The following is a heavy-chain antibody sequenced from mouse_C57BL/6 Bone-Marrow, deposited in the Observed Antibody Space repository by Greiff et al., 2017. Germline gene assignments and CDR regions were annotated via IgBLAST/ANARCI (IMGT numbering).Heavy chain of an antibody. CDR2: IYPYNGVS. V-gene: IGHV1-31*01. J-gene: IGHJ3*01. D-gene: IGHD2-3*01. Sequence: VQLKESGPELVKPGASVTISCKASGYSFTGSYMHWVKQSHGNILDWIGYIYPYNGVSSYNQKFKGKATLTVDTSSSTAYMELRSLTSEDSAVYYFAREGDGYYLAYWGQGTLVTVSA. CDR1: GYSFTGSY. CDR3: AREGDGYYLAY.